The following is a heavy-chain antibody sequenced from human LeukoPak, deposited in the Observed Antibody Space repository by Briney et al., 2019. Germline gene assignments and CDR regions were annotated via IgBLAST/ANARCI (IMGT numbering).Heavy chain of an antibody. V-gene: IGHV3-7*01. D-gene: IGHD2-2*01. J-gene: IGHJ4*02. Sequence: GGSLRLSCAASGFTFSTYWMSWVRQAPGKGLEWVANIKQDGSDKFYVDSVKGRFTISRDNAKNSMYLQVNSLRAEDTAVYYCARVLPVASRDYWGQGTLVTVSS. CDR3: ARVLPVASRDY. CDR1: GFTFSTYW. CDR2: IKQDGSDK.